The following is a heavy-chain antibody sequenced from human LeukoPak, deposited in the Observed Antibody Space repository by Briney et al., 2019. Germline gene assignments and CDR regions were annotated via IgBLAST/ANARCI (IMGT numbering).Heavy chain of an antibody. D-gene: IGHD1-26*01. CDR2: INSDGSST. J-gene: IGHJ3*02. CDR3: AKDMAPGGSYSVSSAFDI. Sequence: GGSLRLSCAASGFTFSSYWMHWVRQAPGKGPVWVSRINSDGSSTSYADSVKGRFTISRDNAKNSLYLQMNSLRAEDTALYYCAKDMAPGGSYSVSSAFDIWGQGTMVTVSS. CDR1: GFTFSSYW. V-gene: IGHV3-74*01.